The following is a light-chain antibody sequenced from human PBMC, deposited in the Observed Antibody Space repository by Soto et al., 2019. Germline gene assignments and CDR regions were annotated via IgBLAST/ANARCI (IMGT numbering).Light chain of an antibody. J-gene: IGKJ1*01. CDR3: QQYYSSSWT. CDR2: WAS. V-gene: IGKV4-1*01. CDR1: QSVLYSSDNKNY. Sequence: DIVMTQSPDSLAVSLGERATINCKSSQSVLYSSDNKNYLAWYQQKPGQPPKLLIYWASTRESGVPDRFSGSGFGTDFTLTISSLQAEDVAVYHCQQYYSSSWTFGQGTKVEIK.